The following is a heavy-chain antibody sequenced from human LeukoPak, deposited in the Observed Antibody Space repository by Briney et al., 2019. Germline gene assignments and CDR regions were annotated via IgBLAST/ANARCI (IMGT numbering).Heavy chain of an antibody. CDR1: GFTFSSYA. D-gene: IGHD3-22*01. V-gene: IGHV3-53*01. CDR2: IYSGGST. J-gene: IGHJ4*02. CDR3: AREGRDSSGYFIDY. Sequence: PGGSLRLSCAASGFTFSSYAMHWVRQAPGKGLEWVSVIYSGGSTYYADSVKGRFTISRDNSKNTLYLQMSSLRAEDTAVYYCAREGRDSSGYFIDYWGQGTLVTVSS.